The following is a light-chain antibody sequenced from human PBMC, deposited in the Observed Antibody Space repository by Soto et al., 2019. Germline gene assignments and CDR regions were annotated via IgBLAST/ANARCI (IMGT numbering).Light chain of an antibody. CDR3: QQYNSYTLYT. V-gene: IGKV1-5*03. Sequence: DIQMTQSPSTLSASVGDRVTITCRASQSISSWLAWYQQKPGKAPKLLIYKASSLESGVPSRFSGSGSGTEFTLTISSLQTDDFAADYCQQYNSYTLYTFGQGTKLEIK. CDR1: QSISSW. CDR2: KAS. J-gene: IGKJ2*01.